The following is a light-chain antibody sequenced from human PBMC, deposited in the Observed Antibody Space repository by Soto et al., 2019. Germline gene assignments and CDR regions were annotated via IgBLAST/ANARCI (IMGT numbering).Light chain of an antibody. J-gene: IGKJ3*01. Sequence: DVVMTQSPLSLPVILVQPASISCRSSQSLVYSDGNTYLSWFQQRACQSPRRLIYKVSKRDYGVPDRFSGSGYDTHFTLKISGVEAEDVEIYYCLQGARWPPVFGPGTRVDI. V-gene: IGKV2-30*01. CDR1: QSLVYSDGNTY. CDR3: LQGARWPPV. CDR2: KVS.